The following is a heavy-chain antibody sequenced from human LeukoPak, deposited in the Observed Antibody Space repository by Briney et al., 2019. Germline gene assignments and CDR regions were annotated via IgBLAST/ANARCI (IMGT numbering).Heavy chain of an antibody. D-gene: IGHD3-10*01. Sequence: ASVKVSCKASGYTFTSYGISWVRQAPGQGREWMGWISAYKGNTNYAQKLQRRVTMTTDTSTSTAYMELRSPRSDDTAVYYCARDKYGIGASYYGSGSYSEYYYYYGMDVWGKGTTVTVSS. J-gene: IGHJ6*04. CDR2: ISAYKGNT. CDR1: GYTFTSYG. CDR3: ARDKYGIGASYYGSGSYSEYYYYYGMDV. V-gene: IGHV1-18*04.